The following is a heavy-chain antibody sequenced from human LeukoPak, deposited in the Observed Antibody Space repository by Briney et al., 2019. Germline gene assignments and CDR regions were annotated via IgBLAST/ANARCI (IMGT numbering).Heavy chain of an antibody. V-gene: IGHV1-18*01. J-gene: IGHJ5*02. CDR2: ISAYNGNT. CDR3: ARGGLVRCGGDCPYNWFDP. D-gene: IGHD2-21*02. CDR1: GYTFTSYG. Sequence: ASVKVSCKASGYTFTSYGISWVRQAPGQGLEWMGWISAYNGNTNYAQKLQGRVTMTTDTSTSTAYMELRSLRSDDTAMYYCARGGLVRCGGDCPYNWFDPWGQGTLVTVSS.